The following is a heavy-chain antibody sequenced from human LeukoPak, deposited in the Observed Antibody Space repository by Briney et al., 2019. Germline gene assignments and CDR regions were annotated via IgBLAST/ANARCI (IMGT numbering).Heavy chain of an antibody. CDR3: ARGPSVVITSNWFDP. J-gene: IGHJ5*02. V-gene: IGHV3-48*01. CDR1: GFTFSSYS. Sequence: GGSLRLSCAASGFTFSSYSMNWVRQAPGKGLEWVSYISSSSSTIYYADSVKSRFTISRDNAKNSLYLQMNSLRAEDTAVYYCARGPSVVITSNWFDPWGQGTLVTVSS. CDR2: ISSSSSTI. D-gene: IGHD3-22*01.